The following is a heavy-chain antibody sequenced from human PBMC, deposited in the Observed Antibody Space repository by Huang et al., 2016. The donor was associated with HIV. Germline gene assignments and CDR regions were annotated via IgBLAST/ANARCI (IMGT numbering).Heavy chain of an antibody. CDR1: GFSFKSYN. CDR3: ANDRSGGSYYFDS. V-gene: IGHV3-30*18. Sequence: QVHLVESGGGVVQPGRSPRLSCAASGFSFKSYNMHWVRQAPGKGLEWVAGISYDGNNKYYPDSLRGRFAISRDNSKTALYLEMNSLRADDTAVYFCANDRSGGSYYFDSWGRGTLVTVSS. D-gene: IGHD1-26*01. J-gene: IGHJ4*02. CDR2: ISYDGNNK.